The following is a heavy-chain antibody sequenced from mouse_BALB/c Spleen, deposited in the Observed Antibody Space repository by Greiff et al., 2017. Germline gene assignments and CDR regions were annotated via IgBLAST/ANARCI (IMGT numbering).Heavy chain of an antibody. D-gene: IGHD1-1*01. V-gene: IGHV1S34*01. CDR3: ARSRGTTTGGYAMDY. CDR1: GYSFTGYY. CDR2: ISCYNGAT. Sequence: LVKTGASVKISCKASGYSFTGYYMHWVKQSHGKSLEWIGYISCYNGATSYNQKFKGKATFTVDTSSSTAYMQFNSLTSEDSAVYYCARSRGTTTGGYAMDYWGQGTSVTVSS. J-gene: IGHJ4*01.